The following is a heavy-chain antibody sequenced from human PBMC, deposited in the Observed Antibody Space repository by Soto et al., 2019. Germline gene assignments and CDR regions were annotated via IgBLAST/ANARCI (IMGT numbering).Heavy chain of an antibody. V-gene: IGHV4-59*08. Sequence: PSETLSLTCTVSGASISSYYWSWIRQPPGKGLEWIGYIYYSGSTDYNPSLRSRVTISVDTSKNQFSLKLSSVTAADTAMYYCARRVVVPAETYYYYYYMDVWGKGTTVTVSS. J-gene: IGHJ6*03. CDR2: IYYSGST. CDR3: ARRVVVPAETYYYYYYMDV. CDR1: GASISSYY. D-gene: IGHD2-2*01.